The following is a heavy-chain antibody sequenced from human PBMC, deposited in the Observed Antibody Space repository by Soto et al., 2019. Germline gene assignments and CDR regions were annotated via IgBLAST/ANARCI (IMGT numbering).Heavy chain of an antibody. D-gene: IGHD3-16*02. Sequence: PGGSLRLSCGASGFAFSGYAMNWVRQAPGKGLEWVSTISSSGGSTYYADSVKGRFTISRDRSKNTLYLQMNSLRAEDTAVYYCAKDARGYLAYFDYWGQGTLVTVSS. CDR2: ISSSGGST. CDR3: AKDARGYLAYFDY. V-gene: IGHV3-23*01. J-gene: IGHJ4*02. CDR1: GFAFSGYA.